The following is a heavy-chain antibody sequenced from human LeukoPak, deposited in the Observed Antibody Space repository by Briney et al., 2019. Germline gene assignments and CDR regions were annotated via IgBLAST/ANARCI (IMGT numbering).Heavy chain of an antibody. V-gene: IGHV3-30*18. Sequence: GGSLRLSCAASGFTFSSYGMHWVRQAPGKGLEWVAVISYDGSNKHYADSVKGRFTISRDNSKNTLYLQMNSLRAEDTAVYYCAKDSLVESGWYYFDYWGQGTLVTVSS. J-gene: IGHJ4*02. CDR2: ISYDGSNK. CDR1: GFTFSSYG. CDR3: AKDSLVESGWYYFDY. D-gene: IGHD6-19*01.